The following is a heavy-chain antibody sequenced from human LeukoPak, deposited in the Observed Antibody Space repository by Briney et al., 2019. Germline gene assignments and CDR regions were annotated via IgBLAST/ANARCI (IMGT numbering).Heavy chain of an antibody. V-gene: IGHV4-4*07. CDR1: GGSISSYY. CDR2: IYTSGST. Sequence: SETLSLTCTVSGGSISSYYWSWIRQPAGKGLEWIGRIYTSGSTNHNPSLRSRVTISVDTSKNQFSLKLSSVTAADTAVYFCARDWGVGGRPGYMDVWGKGTTVTVSS. D-gene: IGHD6-6*01. CDR3: ARDWGVGGRPGYMDV. J-gene: IGHJ6*03.